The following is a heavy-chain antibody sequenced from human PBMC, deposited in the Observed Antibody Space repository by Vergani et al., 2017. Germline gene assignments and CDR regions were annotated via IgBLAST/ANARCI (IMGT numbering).Heavy chain of an antibody. CDR2: IKSKTDGGTT. CDR1: GFTFSNAW. V-gene: IGHV3-15*01. D-gene: IGHD3-3*01. CDR3: TTTHYDFWSGYMYYFDY. Sequence: EVQLVESGGGLVKPGGSLRLSCAASGFTFSNAWMSWVRQAPGKGLEWVGRIKSKTDGGTTDYAAPVKGRFTISRDDSKNTLYLQMNSLKTEDTAVYYCTTTHYDFWSGYMYYFDYWGQGTLVTVSS. J-gene: IGHJ4*02.